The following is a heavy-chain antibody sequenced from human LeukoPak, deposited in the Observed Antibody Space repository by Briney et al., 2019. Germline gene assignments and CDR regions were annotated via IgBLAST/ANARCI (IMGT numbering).Heavy chain of an antibody. J-gene: IGHJ4*02. Sequence: GGSLRLSCAASGFTFSSFALSWVRQAPGKGLEWVSSISGSGDSTYYADSVKGRFTISRDNSKNTLYLQMNSLRAEDTAVYYCAKENIAAQYTYSYWGQGTLVTVSS. D-gene: IGHD6-6*01. CDR3: AKENIAAQYTYSY. CDR2: ISGSGDST. V-gene: IGHV3-23*01. CDR1: GFTFSSFA.